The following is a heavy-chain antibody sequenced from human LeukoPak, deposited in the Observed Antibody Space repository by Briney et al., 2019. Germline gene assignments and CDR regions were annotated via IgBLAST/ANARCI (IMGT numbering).Heavy chain of an antibody. CDR3: ANYGSGSYRFDP. J-gene: IGHJ5*02. Sequence: SETLSLTCTVSGGSIGSGGFYWSWIRQHPGKGLEWIGYISYSGTTYYNPSLKSRVAISVDTSKNLFSLKLSSVTAADTAVYYCANYGSGSYRFDPWGQGTLVTVSS. CDR2: ISYSGTT. V-gene: IGHV4-31*03. CDR1: GGSIGSGGFY. D-gene: IGHD3-10*01.